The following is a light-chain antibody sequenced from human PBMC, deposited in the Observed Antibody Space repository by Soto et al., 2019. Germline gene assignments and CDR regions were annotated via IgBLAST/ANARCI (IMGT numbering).Light chain of an antibody. J-gene: IGLJ1*01. V-gene: IGLV2-8*01. Sequence: QSVLTQPPSASGSPGQSVAISCTGTSSDVGGYNYVSWYQQHPGKAPKLMIYEVNKRPSGVPDRFSGSKSGNTASLTVSGLQAEDEADYYCSSYAGSSNVFGTGTMVTV. CDR2: EVN. CDR3: SSYAGSSNV. CDR1: SSDVGGYNY.